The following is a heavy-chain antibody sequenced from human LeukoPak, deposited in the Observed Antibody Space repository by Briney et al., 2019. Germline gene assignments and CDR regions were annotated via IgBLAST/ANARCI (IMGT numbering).Heavy chain of an antibody. D-gene: IGHD2-2*01. J-gene: IGHJ4*02. Sequence: SETLSLTCTVSGGSISTSSYYWGWIRQPPGKGLEWIGSIYYSGYTNYNPSLKSRVTISIDTSKNQFPLKLSSVTAADTAVYSCARHGYLGFCSSANCYFDSWGQGTLVTVSS. V-gene: IGHV4-39*01. CDR3: ARHGYLGFCSSANCYFDS. CDR1: GGSISTSSYY. CDR2: IYYSGYT.